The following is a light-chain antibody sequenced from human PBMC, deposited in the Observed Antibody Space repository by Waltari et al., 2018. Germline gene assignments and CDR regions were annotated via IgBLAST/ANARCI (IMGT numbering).Light chain of an antibody. J-gene: IGKJ1*01. CDR1: QSISTL. CDR2: NAS. CDR3: LQYDSDART. Sequence: DIQMTQSPSTLSASVGNRVTITCRASQSISTLLSWYQQKPGKVPTLLIYNASKLESGVPSRFSGSGSGTEFTLTISSLQPYDFAGYHCLQYDSDARTLGQGTKVEIK. V-gene: IGKV1-5*03.